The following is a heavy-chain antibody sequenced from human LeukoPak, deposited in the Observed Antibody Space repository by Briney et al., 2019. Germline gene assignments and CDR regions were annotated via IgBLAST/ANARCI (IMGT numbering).Heavy chain of an antibody. CDR2: ISYSGST. D-gene: IGHD6-19*01. V-gene: IGHV4-59*08. J-gene: IGHJ6*02. CDR1: GGSISNYF. Sequence: SETLSLTCTVSGGSISNYFWSWIRQPPWKGLEWIGYISYSGSTNYNPSLKSRVTISVDTSKNQFSLNLTSVAAADTAVYYCARHHTRGWRYYGMDVWGQGTTVTVSS. CDR3: ARHHTRGWRYYGMDV.